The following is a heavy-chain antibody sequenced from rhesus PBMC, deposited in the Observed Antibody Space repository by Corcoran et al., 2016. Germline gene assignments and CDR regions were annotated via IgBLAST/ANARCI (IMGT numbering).Heavy chain of an antibody. CDR1: GFTFSTYV. J-gene: IGHJ4*01. Sequence: EVQLVESGGGLVQPGGSLRLSCAGSGFTFSTYVMHWVRQAPGKGLEWVAVISYDGSKKYATDSVKDRFTISRDNSNNILYLQMNNLKLEDTAVYYCARDRWAIAAAPDYWGQGVLVTVSS. CDR3: ARDRWAIAAAPDY. CDR2: ISYDGSKK. V-gene: IGHV3-54*02. D-gene: IGHD6-25*01.